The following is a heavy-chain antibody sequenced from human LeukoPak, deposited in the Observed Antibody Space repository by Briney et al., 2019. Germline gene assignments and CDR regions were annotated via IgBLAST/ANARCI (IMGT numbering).Heavy chain of an antibody. Sequence: GGSLKLSCAAAGFTFIDSHMHAVRLASRKGLEWVGHIRSRGNNYATAYGASVEVRFTIARDDSNNTAYTHMNTVKIEDTGVYSCTRQTASCHDYWGQGTLVTVSS. CDR3: TRQTASCHDY. D-gene: IGHD2-2*01. V-gene: IGHV3-73*01. CDR2: IRSRGNNYAT. J-gene: IGHJ4*02. CDR1: GFTFIDSH.